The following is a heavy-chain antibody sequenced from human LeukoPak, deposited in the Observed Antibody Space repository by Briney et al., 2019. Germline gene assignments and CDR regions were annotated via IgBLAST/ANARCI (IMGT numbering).Heavy chain of an antibody. D-gene: IGHD2-2*01. J-gene: IGHJ4*02. CDR3: ARGLGQLDS. CDR2: VNLRGST. Sequence: SETLSLTCALFNGSFGDYYWSWIRQPPGKGLEWSGEVNLRGSTYYNPSLKSRVTISVDTSKNQFSLNLTSVTAADTAIFYCARGLGQLDSWGQGTLVTVSS. V-gene: IGHV4-34*01. CDR1: NGSFGDYY.